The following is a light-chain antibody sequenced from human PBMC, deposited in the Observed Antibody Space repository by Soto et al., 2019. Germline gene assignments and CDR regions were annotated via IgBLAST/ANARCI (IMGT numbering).Light chain of an antibody. CDR1: QGISSW. CDR3: QQLYTFPLT. CDR2: AAS. J-gene: IGKJ5*01. Sequence: DIQMTQTPSSVSASVGDRVTITCWASQGISSWLAWYQQKPGRAPNLLIYAASSLQSGVPLRFSGSGSGTDFTLSISSLQPEDVATYYCQQLYTFPLTFGQGTRLENK. V-gene: IGKV1-12*01.